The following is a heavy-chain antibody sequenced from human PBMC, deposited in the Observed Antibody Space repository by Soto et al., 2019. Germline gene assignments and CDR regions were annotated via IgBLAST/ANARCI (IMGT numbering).Heavy chain of an antibody. CDR1: GDRVSSNSAA. V-gene: IGHV6-1*01. CDR3: ARGRIAAAGTVFFDY. CDR2: TYYRSKWYN. D-gene: IGHD6-13*01. J-gene: IGHJ4*02. Sequence: KQSQTLSLPCAISGDRVSSNSAAWTWIRQSPSRGLEWLGRTYYRSKWYNDYAVSVKSRITINPDTSKNQFSLQLNSVTPEDTAVYYCARGRIAAAGTVFFDYWGQGTLVTVSS.